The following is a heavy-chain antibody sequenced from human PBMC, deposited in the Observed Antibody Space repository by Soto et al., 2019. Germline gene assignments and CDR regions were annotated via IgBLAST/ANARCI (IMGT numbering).Heavy chain of an antibody. Sequence: QVQLVQSGAEVKKPGASVRVSCKASGYTFTSYYIHWVRQAPGQGPEWMGMISPSSGGTDYAQKFQGRVTMTRDTSTSTVYMERSSLRSEDTAVYFCTRSIITTAGTDAFDLWGQGTLVTVSS. V-gene: IGHV1-46*03. CDR3: TRSIITTAGTDAFDL. D-gene: IGHD6-13*01. J-gene: IGHJ3*01. CDR1: GYTFTSYY. CDR2: ISPSSGGT.